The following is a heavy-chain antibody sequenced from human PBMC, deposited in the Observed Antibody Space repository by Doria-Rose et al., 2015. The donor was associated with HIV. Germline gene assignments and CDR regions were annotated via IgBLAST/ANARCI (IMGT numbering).Heavy chain of an antibody. CDR1: YA. CDR2: ISYDGNNK. V-gene: IGHV3-30-3*01. CDR3: ARGEYYYDSSGFQY. D-gene: IGHD3-22*01. J-gene: IGHJ4*02. Sequence: YAVHWVRQAPGKGLEWVAVISYDGNNKYYADSVKGRFTISRDKSKNTLYLQMNNLRAEDTAVYYCARGEYYYDSSGFQYWGQGTLVTVSS.